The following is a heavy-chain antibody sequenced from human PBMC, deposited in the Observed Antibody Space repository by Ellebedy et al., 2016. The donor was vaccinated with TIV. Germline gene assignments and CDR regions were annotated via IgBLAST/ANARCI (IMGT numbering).Heavy chain of an antibody. V-gene: IGHV4-59*01. D-gene: IGHD4/OR15-4a*01. CDR3: VRGLCAKCWTPVF. Sequence: GSLRLSCTVSGASIGIDYWSWIRQSPGKGLQWIASIYNSGTTSYNSSLQSRVTMSVDTSKNQFTLTLTSVTAADSAIYYCVRGLCAKCWTPVFWGQGNLVTVSS. CDR2: IYNSGTT. CDR1: GASIGIDY. J-gene: IGHJ4*02.